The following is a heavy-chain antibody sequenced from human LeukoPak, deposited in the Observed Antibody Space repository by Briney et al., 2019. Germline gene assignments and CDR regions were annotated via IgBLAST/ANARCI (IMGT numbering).Heavy chain of an antibody. CDR1: GFTFSSYG. J-gene: IGHJ4*02. V-gene: IGHV3-30*18. CDR2: VSNDGTKK. CDR3: AKDRGIVVVPAAVPAD. Sequence: GGSLRLSCAASGFTFSSYGMHWVRQAPGKGLEWVAIVSNDGTKKYSADSVKGRFTISRDNSENTLYLQMNSLRAEDTAIYYCAKDRGIVVVPAAVPADWGQGTLVTVSS. D-gene: IGHD2-2*01.